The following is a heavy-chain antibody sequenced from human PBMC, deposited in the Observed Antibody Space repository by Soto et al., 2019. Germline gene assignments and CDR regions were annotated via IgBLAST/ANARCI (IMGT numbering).Heavy chain of an antibody. J-gene: IGHJ3*02. CDR2: FDPEDGET. CDR1: GYTLTELS. D-gene: IGHD3-22*01. Sequence: QVQLVQSGAEVKKPGASVKVSCKVSGYTLTELSMHWVRQAPGKGLEWMGGFDPEDGETIYAQKFQGRVTMTEDTSRDSAYMELSSLRYEDTAVEYCATRPPNPLGDYSDSTLAAFDILGQGKTVTVSS. V-gene: IGHV1-24*01. CDR3: ATRPPNPLGDYSDSTLAAFDI.